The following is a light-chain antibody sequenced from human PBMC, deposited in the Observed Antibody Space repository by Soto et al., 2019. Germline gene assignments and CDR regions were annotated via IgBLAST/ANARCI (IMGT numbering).Light chain of an antibody. CDR2: EVS. CDR3: CAFTNTFTLV. CDR1: SSDVGDYKY. Sequence: ALTQPPSVSGSPGQSVTISCTGTSSDVGDYKYVSWYQQHPGEAPKLMMYEVSHRPSGISSRFSGSKSGNTASLTISGLQAEDEAQYYCCAFTNTFTLVFGGGTK. J-gene: IGLJ2*01. V-gene: IGLV2-14*01.